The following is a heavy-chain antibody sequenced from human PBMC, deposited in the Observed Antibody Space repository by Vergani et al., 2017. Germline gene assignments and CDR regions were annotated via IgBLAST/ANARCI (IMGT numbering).Heavy chain of an antibody. CDR3: ARAGVRPVGFDP. D-gene: IGHD3-10*01. CDR2: IYHSGST. Sequence: QVQLQQWGAGLLKPSETLSLTCAVYGGSISSGGYSWSWIRQPPGKGLEWIGYIYHSGSTYYNPSLKSRVTISVDRSKNQFSLKLSSVTAADTAVYYCARAGVRPVGFDPWGQGTLVTVSS. J-gene: IGHJ5*02. V-gene: IGHV4-30-2*01. CDR1: GGSISSGGYS.